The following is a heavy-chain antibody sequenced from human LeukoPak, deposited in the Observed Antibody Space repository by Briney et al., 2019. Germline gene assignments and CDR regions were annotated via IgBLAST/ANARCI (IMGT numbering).Heavy chain of an antibody. CDR2: INHSGST. Sequence: SETLSLTCAVYGGSFSGYYWSWIRQPPGKGLEWIGEINHSGSTNYNPSLKSRVTISVDTSKNQFSLKLSSVTAADTAVYYCARGLGITIWTYGMDAWGQGTTVTVSS. V-gene: IGHV4-34*01. D-gene: IGHD3-3*01. CDR3: ARGLGITIWTYGMDA. J-gene: IGHJ6*02. CDR1: GGSFSGYY.